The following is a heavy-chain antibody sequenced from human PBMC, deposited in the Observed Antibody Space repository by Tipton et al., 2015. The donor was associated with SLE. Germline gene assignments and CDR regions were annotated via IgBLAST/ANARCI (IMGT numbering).Heavy chain of an antibody. CDR3: ARDRDTGYCSGGSCFHSWFDP. V-gene: IGHV4-34*01. D-gene: IGHD2-15*01. J-gene: IGHJ5*02. CDR2: INHSGST. Sequence: TLSLTCAVYGGSFSGYYWSWIRQPPGKGLEWIGEINHSGSTNYNPSLKSRVTISVDTSKNQFSMKLSSVTAADTAVYYCARDRDTGYCSGGSCFHSWFDPWGQGALVTVSS. CDR1: GGSFSGYY.